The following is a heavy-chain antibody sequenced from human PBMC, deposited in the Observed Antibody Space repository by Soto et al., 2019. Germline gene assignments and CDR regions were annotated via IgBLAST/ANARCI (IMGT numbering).Heavy chain of an antibody. CDR1: GFTFRNYG. Sequence: GGSLRLCCAASGFTFRNYGMNWVRQAPGKGLEWVSYIGIGSSTKYYADSVKGRFTISRDNAKNSLYLQMNSLRAEDTAVYYCAREEGIRYDSPYYYYGMDVWGQRTTVTVSS. CDR2: IGIGSSTK. J-gene: IGHJ6*02. V-gene: IGHV3-48*01. D-gene: IGHD3-22*01. CDR3: AREEGIRYDSPYYYYGMDV.